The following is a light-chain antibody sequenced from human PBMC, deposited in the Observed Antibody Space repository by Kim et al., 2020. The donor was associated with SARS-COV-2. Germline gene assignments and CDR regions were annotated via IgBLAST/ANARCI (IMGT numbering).Light chain of an antibody. CDR3: HQYGSPPST. V-gene: IGKV3-20*01. CDR1: RGVTSNY. CDR2: IAS. Sequence: SPGEKATLSCRASRGVTSNYLAWYQQKPGQAPRLLIYIASSRATGIPDRFSGSGSGTEFTLTISRLEPEEFAVYYCHQYGSPPSTFGQGTRLEIK. J-gene: IGKJ5*01.